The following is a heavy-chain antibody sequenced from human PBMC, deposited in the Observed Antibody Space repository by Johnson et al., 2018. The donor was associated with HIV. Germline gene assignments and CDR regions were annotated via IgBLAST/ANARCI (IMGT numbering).Heavy chain of an antibody. Sequence: QVQLVESGGGVVQPGRSLRLSCTVSGIIFSHYGMHWVRQAPGKGLEWVALISYDGIKTYYVDSVKGRFSISRDNGKNSLYLQMNSLRAEDTALYYCARGAYSSSWHASDASDIWGQGTMVTVSS. CDR3: ARGAYSSSWHASDASDI. D-gene: IGHD6-13*01. V-gene: IGHV3-30*03. CDR2: ISYDGIKT. J-gene: IGHJ3*02. CDR1: GIIFSHYG.